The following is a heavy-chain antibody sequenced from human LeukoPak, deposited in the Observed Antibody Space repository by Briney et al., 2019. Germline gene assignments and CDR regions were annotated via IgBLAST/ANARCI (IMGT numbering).Heavy chain of an antibody. J-gene: IGHJ4*02. CDR2: VNPQGSGT. CDR1: GFTFSSYW. V-gene: IGHV3-74*01. D-gene: IGHD6-19*01. Sequence: GGSLRLSCAASGFTFSSYWMHWVRQAPGKGLVWVSRVNPQGSGTSYTDSVKGRFTISRDSAKDALHLRMDNLRVEDTAVYYCARARWSSTGWFLGYWGQGTLVTVSS. CDR3: ARARWSSTGWFLGY.